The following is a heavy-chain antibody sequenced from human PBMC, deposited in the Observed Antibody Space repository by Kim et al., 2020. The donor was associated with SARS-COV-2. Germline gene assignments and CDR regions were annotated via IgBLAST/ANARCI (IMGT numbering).Heavy chain of an antibody. J-gene: IGHJ4*02. D-gene: IGHD6-19*01. V-gene: IGHV4-34*01. CDR1: GGSFSGYY. Sequence: SETLSLTCAVYGGSFSGYYWSWIRQPPGKGLEWIGEINHSGSTNYNPSLKSRVTISVDTSKNQFSLKLSSVTAADTAVYYCARGKGSGWYEFDYWGQGTLVTVSS. CDR3: ARGKGSGWYEFDY. CDR2: INHSGST.